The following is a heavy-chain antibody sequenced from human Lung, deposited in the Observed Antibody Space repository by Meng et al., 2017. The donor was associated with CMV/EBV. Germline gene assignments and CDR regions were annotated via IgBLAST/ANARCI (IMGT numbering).Heavy chain of an antibody. V-gene: IGHV4-39*07. J-gene: IGHJ4*02. CDR1: GGPISSSSYC. D-gene: IGHD3-16*02. CDR2: IYYSGNT. Sequence: SETLSLXXTVSGGPISSSSYCWGWIPQPPGKGLEWIWSIYYSGNTYHNPSLKSRVTISVDTSKNQISLKLSSVTAADTAVYYCARELITFGGVIVSDYWGQGTLVTVSS. CDR3: ARELITFGGVIVSDY.